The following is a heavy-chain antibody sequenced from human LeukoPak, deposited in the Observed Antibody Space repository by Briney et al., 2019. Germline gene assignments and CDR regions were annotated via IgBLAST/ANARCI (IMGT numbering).Heavy chain of an antibody. D-gene: IGHD5-18*01. Sequence: ASVKVSCKASGYTFTSYYMHWVRQAPGQGLEWMGWISAYNGNTNYAQKLQGRVTMTTDTSTSTAYMELRSLRSDDTAVYYCARATDTAMVDYWGQGTLVTVSS. J-gene: IGHJ4*02. CDR1: GYTFTSYY. CDR2: ISAYNGNT. V-gene: IGHV1-18*04. CDR3: ARATDTAMVDY.